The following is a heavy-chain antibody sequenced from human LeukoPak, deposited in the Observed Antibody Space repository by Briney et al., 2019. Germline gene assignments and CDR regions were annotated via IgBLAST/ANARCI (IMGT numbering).Heavy chain of an antibody. D-gene: IGHD3-9*01. CDR3: ARTTIRTFDY. Sequence: PSETLSLTCGIYNGFFSGYYWGWIRQPPGKGLEWIATMYHDGTTYHNPSLKSRVTISVDTSKNQVSLKLTSVTAADTAVYYCARTTIRTFDYWGQGTLVTVSS. CDR1: NGFFSGYY. V-gene: IGHV4-38-2*01. CDR2: MYHDGTT. J-gene: IGHJ4*02.